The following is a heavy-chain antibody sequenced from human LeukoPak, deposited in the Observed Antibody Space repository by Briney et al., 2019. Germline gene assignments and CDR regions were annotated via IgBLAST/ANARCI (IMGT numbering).Heavy chain of an antibody. CDR2: ISYDGSNK. V-gene: IGHV3-30*18. J-gene: IGHJ3*02. CDR1: GFTFSSYG. CDR3: AKAPENYDIGDAFDI. D-gene: IGHD3-22*01. Sequence: PGRSLRHSCAASGFTFSSYGMHWVRQAPGKGLEWVAVISYDGSNKYYADSVKGRFTISRDNSKNTLYLQMNSLRAEDTAVYYCAKAPENYDIGDAFDIWGQGTMVTVSS.